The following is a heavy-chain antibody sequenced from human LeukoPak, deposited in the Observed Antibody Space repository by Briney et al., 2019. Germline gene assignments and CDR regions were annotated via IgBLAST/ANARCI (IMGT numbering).Heavy chain of an antibody. CDR1: GGTFSSYA. CDR2: IIPIFGTA. Sequence: ASVKVSCKASGGTFSSYAISWVRQAPGQGLEWMGGIIPIFGTANYAQKFQGRVTITADESTSTAYMELSSLRSEDTAVYYCARDLGYCSGGSCYSTRGHYYYGMDVWGQGTTVTVSS. CDR3: ARDLGYCSGGSCYSTRGHYYYGMDV. V-gene: IGHV1-69*01. D-gene: IGHD2-15*01. J-gene: IGHJ6*02.